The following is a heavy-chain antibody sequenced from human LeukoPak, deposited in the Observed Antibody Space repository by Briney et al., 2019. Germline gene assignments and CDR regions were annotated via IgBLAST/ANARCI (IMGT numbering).Heavy chain of an antibody. CDR3: ARGSGSSWYFYFDY. D-gene: IGHD6-13*01. CDR1: GFTFSNYW. J-gene: IGHJ4*02. CDR2: IKQDGSEK. V-gene: IGHV3-7*03. Sequence: GGSLRLSCAASGFTFSNYWMSWVRQAPGKWLEWVANIKQDGSEKYYVDPVKGRFTISRDNAKNSVYLQMNSLRAEDTALYYCARGSGSSWYFYFDYWGQGTLVTVSS.